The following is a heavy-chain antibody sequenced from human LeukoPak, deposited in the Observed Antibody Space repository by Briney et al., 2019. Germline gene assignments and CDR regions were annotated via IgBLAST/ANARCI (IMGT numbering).Heavy chain of an antibody. D-gene: IGHD6-6*01. CDR1: GGSISSGGYY. CDR2: IYHSGST. CDR3: AREPPYSSSSGYDY. V-gene: IGHV4-30-2*01. J-gene: IGHJ4*02. Sequence: SETLSLTCTVSGGSISSGGYYWSWIRQPPGKGLEWIGYIYHSGSTYYNPSLKSRVTISVDRSKHQFSLKLSSVTAADTAVYYCAREPPYSSSSGYDYWGQGTLVTVSS.